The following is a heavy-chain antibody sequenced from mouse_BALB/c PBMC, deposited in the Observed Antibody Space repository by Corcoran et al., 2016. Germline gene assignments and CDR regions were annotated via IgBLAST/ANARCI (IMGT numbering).Heavy chain of an antibody. CDR3: ARWDRYFDV. CDR1: GCNIKDTY. CDR2: IDPANGNT. J-gene: IGHJ1*01. V-gene: IGHV14-3*02. D-gene: IGHD4-1*01. Sequence: EVQLQQSGTELVKPGASVKLSCTASGCNIKDTYMHWVKQRPEHGLEWIGRIDPANGNTKYDPKFQGKATITADTSSNTAYLQLRSLTSEDTDVYYGARWDRYFDVWGAGTTVTVSA.